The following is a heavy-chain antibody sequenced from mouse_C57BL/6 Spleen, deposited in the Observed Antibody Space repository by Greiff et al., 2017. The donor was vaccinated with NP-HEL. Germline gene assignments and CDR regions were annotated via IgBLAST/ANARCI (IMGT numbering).Heavy chain of an antibody. V-gene: IGHV1-82*01. Sequence: VQLQQSGPELVKPGASVKISCKASGYAFSSSWMNWVKQRPGKGLEWIGRIYPGDGDTNYNGKFKGKATLTADKSSSTAYMQLSSLTSEDSAVYVCARSDGDLYAMDYWGQGTSVTASS. CDR1: GYAFSSSW. D-gene: IGHD2-13*01. CDR2: IYPGDGDT. CDR3: ARSDGDLYAMDY. J-gene: IGHJ4*01.